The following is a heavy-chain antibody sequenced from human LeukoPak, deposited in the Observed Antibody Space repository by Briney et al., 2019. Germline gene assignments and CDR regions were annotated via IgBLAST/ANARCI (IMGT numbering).Heavy chain of an antibody. D-gene: IGHD6-13*01. CDR3: ARGGSWYLYYYYYMDV. J-gene: IGHJ6*03. V-gene: IGHV1-69*13. CDR1: GDTFSRYA. CDR2: IIPIFGTA. Sequence: GASVKVSCKASGDTFSRYAIRWVRQAPGQGLEWMGGIIPIFGTANYAQKFQGRVTITADESTSTDYMELSRLRSEDTAVYDCARGGSWYLYYYYYMDVWGKGTTVTISS.